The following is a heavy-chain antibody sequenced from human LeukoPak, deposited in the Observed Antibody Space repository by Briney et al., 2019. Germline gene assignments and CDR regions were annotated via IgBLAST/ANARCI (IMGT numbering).Heavy chain of an antibody. V-gene: IGHV3-23*01. Sequence: PGGSLRLSCAVSGFTITNYWMSWGRQAPGKGREWGASITLSGGRTFYADSVKGRFTISRDNSKNTLYLQMNRLSAEDTAVYYCAKRGNPAVGHHYLDVWGKGTTVSVSS. CDR1: GFTITNYW. CDR2: ITLSGGRT. CDR3: AKRGNPAVGHHYLDV. D-gene: IGHD2-2*01. J-gene: IGHJ6*03.